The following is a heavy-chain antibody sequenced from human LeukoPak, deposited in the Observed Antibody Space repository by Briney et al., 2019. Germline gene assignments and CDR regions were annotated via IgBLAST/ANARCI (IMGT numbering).Heavy chain of an antibody. CDR2: ISGSGGST. V-gene: IGHV3-23*01. CDR3: AKGRWGELRAGGLFDH. D-gene: IGHD3-16*01. CDR1: GFTFSSYA. J-gene: IGHJ4*02. Sequence: PGGSLRLSCAASGFTFSSYAMSWVRQAPGKGLEWVSAISGSGGSTHYADSVTGRFTISRDNSKNTLYLQMTSLRAEDTAIYYCAKGRWGELRAGGLFDHWGQGTLVTVSS.